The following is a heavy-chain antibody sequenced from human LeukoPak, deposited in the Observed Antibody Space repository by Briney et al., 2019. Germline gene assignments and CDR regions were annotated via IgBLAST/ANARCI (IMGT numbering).Heavy chain of an antibody. CDR3: ARWASSSHDC. J-gene: IGHJ4*02. D-gene: IGHD6-13*01. Sequence: GGSLRLSCAASGFTFGGYYMNWVRQAPGKGLEWVSSIGSASSYIYYADSVKGRFTISRDNAKNSLYLQMSSLRAEDTAVYYCARWASSSHDCWGQGTLVSVSS. CDR1: GFTFGGYY. V-gene: IGHV3-21*01. CDR2: IGSASSYI.